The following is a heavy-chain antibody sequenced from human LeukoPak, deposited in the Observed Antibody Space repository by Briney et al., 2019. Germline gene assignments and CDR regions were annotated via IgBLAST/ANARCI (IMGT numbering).Heavy chain of an antibody. CDR1: GGSLSSSGYY. CDR2: IYYSGSN. Sequence: SETLSLTCTVCGGSLSSSGYYWGWVRQPPGRGLEWLASIYYSGSNYYNPSLRSRVTISVDTSKNQLSLRLSSLTAADTAVYYCARHEYSGSYYGLSWFDPWGQGTLVTVSS. D-gene: IGHD1-26*01. CDR3: ARHEYSGSYYGLSWFDP. J-gene: IGHJ5*02. V-gene: IGHV4-39*01.